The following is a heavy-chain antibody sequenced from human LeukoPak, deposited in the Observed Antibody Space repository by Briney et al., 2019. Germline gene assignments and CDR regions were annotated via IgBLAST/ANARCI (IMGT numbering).Heavy chain of an antibody. J-gene: IGHJ4*02. CDR3: AREIVVVMMGY. Sequence: GGSLRLSCAASGFTFSSYEMNWVRQAPGKGLEWVSYISSSGSTIYYADSVKGRFTISRDNAKNSLYLQMNSLRAEDTAVYYCAREIVVVMMGYWGQGTLVTVSS. D-gene: IGHD3-22*01. CDR2: ISSSGSTI. CDR1: GFTFSSYE. V-gene: IGHV3-48*03.